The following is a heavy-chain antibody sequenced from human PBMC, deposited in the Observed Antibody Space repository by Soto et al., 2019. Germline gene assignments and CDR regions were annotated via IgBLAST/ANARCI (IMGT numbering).Heavy chain of an antibody. J-gene: IGHJ4*02. D-gene: IGHD6-6*01. V-gene: IGHV1-18*04. CDR3: ARGISIADRPYVLDY. CDR1: GYTFTSYG. Sequence: ASVKVSCKASGYTFTSYGISWVRQAPGQGLEWMGWISAYNGNTNYAQKLQGRVTMTTDTSTSTAYMELRSLRSDDTAVYYCARGISIADRPYVLDYWGQGTLVTVSS. CDR2: ISAYNGNT.